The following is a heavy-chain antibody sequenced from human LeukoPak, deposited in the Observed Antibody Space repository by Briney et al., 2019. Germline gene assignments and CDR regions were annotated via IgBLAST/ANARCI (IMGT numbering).Heavy chain of an antibody. D-gene: IGHD2-21*02. Sequence: SETLSLTCSVSGGSITSHSCFWGWIRQPPGKGLEWIGSISSSGTTYYNPSLRSRVTISVDTSKNQFSLKLSSMTAADTAVYYCARRLPRVTAAPIPGWFDPWGQGTLVTVSS. CDR1: GGSITSHSCF. V-gene: IGHV4-39*01. J-gene: IGHJ5*02. CDR3: ARRLPRVTAAPIPGWFDP. CDR2: ISSSGTT.